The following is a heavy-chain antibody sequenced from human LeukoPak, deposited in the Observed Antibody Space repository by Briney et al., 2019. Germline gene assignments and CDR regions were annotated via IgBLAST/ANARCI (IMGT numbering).Heavy chain of an antibody. CDR1: GFTFSSYW. CDR3: AKEDVVGSGWSFDY. J-gene: IGHJ4*02. D-gene: IGHD6-19*01. V-gene: IGHV3-74*01. CDR2: INSDGSST. Sequence: GGSLRLSCAASGFTFSSYWMHWVRQAPGKGLVWVSRINSDGSSTSYADSVKGRFTISRDNSKNTLYLQMNSLRAEDTAVYYCAKEDVVGSGWSFDYWGQGTLVTVSS.